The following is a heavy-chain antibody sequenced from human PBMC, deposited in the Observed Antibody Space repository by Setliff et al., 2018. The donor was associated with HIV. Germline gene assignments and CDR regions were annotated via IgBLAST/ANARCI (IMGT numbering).Heavy chain of an antibody. CDR2: IYHSEST. J-gene: IGHJ4*02. Sequence: PSETLSLTCAVSGYSISSGYYWGWIRQPPGKGLEWIGSIYHSESTYYNPSLKSRVTISVDTSKNQFSLKLSSVTAADTAVYYCARLPYSSGWYLEYWGQGTLVTVSS. CDR3: ARLPYSSGWYLEY. V-gene: IGHV4-38-2*01. D-gene: IGHD6-19*01. CDR1: GYSISSGYY.